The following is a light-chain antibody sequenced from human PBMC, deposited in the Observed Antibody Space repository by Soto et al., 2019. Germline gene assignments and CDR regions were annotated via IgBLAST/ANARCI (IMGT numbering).Light chain of an antibody. J-gene: IGKJ1*01. V-gene: IGKV3-15*01. CDR1: QSVSSS. CDR3: QQYNNWPGGT. CDR2: GAS. Sequence: DMVMTQSPATLSVSPGEIATLSFSASQSVSSSLAWYQQKPGRSPRLLIYGASTRAIGIPARFSGSGSGTEFTLTISSLQSEDFAVYYCQQYNNWPGGTFGQGTKVDIK.